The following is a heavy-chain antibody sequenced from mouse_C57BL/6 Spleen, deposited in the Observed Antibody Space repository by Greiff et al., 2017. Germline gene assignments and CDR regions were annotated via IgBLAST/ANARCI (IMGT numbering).Heavy chain of an antibody. CDR1: GYAFSSSW. V-gene: IGHV1-82*01. J-gene: IGHJ4*01. CDR3: ARSDYGSPYYYAMDD. D-gene: IGHD1-1*01. CDR2: IYPGDGDT. Sequence: QVQLQQSGPELVKPGASVKISCKASGYAFSSSWMNWVKQRPGKGLEWIGRIYPGDGDTNYNGKFKGKATLTADKSSSTAYMQLSSLTSEDSAVYFCARSDYGSPYYYAMDDWGQGTSGTVSS.